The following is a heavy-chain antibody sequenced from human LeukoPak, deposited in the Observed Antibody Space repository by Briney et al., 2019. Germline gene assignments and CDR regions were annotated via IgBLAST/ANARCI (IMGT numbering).Heavy chain of an antibody. V-gene: IGHV4-34*01. CDR3: ASSSSWDAY. D-gene: IGHD6-13*01. Sequence: PSETLSLTCAVYGGSFSGYYWSWIRQPPGKGLEWIGEINHSGSTNYNPSLKSRVTISVDTSKNQFSLKLSSVTAADTAVYYCASSSSWDAYWGQGTLVTVSS. CDR1: GGSFSGYY. CDR2: INHSGST. J-gene: IGHJ4*02.